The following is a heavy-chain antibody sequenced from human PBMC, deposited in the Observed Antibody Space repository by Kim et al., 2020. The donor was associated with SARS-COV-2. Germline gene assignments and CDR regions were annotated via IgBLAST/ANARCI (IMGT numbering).Heavy chain of an antibody. CDR3: ARGEGLYSSSWDHYYYGMDV. CDR1: GFTFSSYG. D-gene: IGHD6-13*01. CDR2: ISYDGSNK. J-gene: IGHJ6*02. V-gene: IGHV3-33*05. Sequence: GGSLRLSCAASGFTFSSYGMHWVRQAPGKGLEWVAVISYDGSNKYYADSVKGRFTISRDNSKNTLYLQMNSLRAEDTAVYYCARGEGLYSSSWDHYYYGMDVWGQGTTVTVSS.